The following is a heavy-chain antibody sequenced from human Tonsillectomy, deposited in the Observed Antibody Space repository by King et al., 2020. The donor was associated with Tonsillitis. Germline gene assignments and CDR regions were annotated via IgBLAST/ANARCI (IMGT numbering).Heavy chain of an antibody. V-gene: IGHV3-74*01. J-gene: IGHJ4*02. CDR2: INSDGSST. CDR3: ARDRQARGYSSSHPDY. D-gene: IGHD6-13*01. CDR1: GFTFSSYW. Sequence: VQLVESGGGLVQPGGSLRLSCAASGFTFSSYWMHWVRQAPGKGLVWVSRINSDGSSTSYADSVKGRSTISRDNAKNTLYLQMNSLRAEDTAVYYCARDRQARGYSSSHPDYWGQGTLVTVSS.